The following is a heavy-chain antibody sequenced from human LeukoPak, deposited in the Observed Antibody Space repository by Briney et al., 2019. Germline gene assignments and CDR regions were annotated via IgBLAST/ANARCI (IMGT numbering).Heavy chain of an antibody. Sequence: GESLKISCKGSGYSFSSYWIGWVHQVPGKGLEWMGTIYPSDSDTRYSQSFQGQVTISADKSFNTAYLQWSSLKASDTAMYYCARLEKLVSGSRRVDYWGQGTLVTVSS. CDR3: ARLEKLVSGSRRVDY. D-gene: IGHD3-10*01. V-gene: IGHV5-51*07. J-gene: IGHJ4*02. CDR1: GYSFSSYW. CDR2: IYPSDSDT.